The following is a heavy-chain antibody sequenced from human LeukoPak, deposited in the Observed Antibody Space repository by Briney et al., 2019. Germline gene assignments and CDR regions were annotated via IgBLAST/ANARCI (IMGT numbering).Heavy chain of an antibody. J-gene: IGHJ6*03. Sequence: GASVKVSCKASGYTFTSYGISWERQAPGQGLEWMGWISAYNGNTNYAQKLQGRVTMTTDTSTSTAYMELRSLRSDDTAVYYCARSENYSSGWFFYYYYYMDVWGKGTTVTVSS. CDR3: ARSENYSSGWFFYYYYYMDV. CDR1: GYTFTSYG. CDR2: ISAYNGNT. V-gene: IGHV1-18*01. D-gene: IGHD6-19*01.